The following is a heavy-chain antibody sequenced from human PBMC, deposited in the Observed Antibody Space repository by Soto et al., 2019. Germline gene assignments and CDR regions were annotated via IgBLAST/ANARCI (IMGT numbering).Heavy chain of an antibody. CDR3: AKGYYYDSSGYSDY. J-gene: IGHJ4*02. V-gene: IGHV4-34*01. CDR1: GGSFSGYY. CDR2: INHSGST. D-gene: IGHD3-22*01. Sequence: SETLSLTCAVYGGSFSGYYWSWIRQPPGKGLEWIGEINHSGSTNYNPSLKSRVTISVDTSKNQFSLKLSSVTAADTAVYYCAKGYYYDSSGYSDYWGQGTLVTVSS.